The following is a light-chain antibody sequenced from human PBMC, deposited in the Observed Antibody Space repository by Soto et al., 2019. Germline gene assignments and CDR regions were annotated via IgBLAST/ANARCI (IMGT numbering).Light chain of an antibody. CDR2: GAS. CDR3: KQYGSSPPT. Sequence: EVVLTQSPATLSVSLGDSATLSCRASQSVSLSLAWYQMRPGQPPRLLIYGASTRATDIHARFSGSGSGTDFTLTIKRLEPEDFALYYCKQYGSSPPTFGQGTKVDIK. CDR1: QSVSLS. J-gene: IGKJ1*01. V-gene: IGKV3-20*01.